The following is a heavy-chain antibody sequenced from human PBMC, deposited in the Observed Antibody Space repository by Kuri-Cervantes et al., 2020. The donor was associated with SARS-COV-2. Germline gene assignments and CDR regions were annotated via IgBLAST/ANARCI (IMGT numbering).Heavy chain of an antibody. CDR2: IIPIFGTA. V-gene: IGHV1-69*06. Sequence: SVKVSCKASGGTFSSYAISWVRQAPGQGLEWMGGIIPIFGTANYAQKFQGRVTITADKSTSTAYMELRSLRSDDTAVYYCARESGSSGWYGFDYWGQGTLVTVSS. D-gene: IGHD6-19*01. J-gene: IGHJ4*02. CDR3: ARESGSSGWYGFDY. CDR1: GGTFSSYA.